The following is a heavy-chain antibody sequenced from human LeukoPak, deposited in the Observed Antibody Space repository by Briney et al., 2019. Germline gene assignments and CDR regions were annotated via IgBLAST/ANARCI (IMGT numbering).Heavy chain of an antibody. CDR1: GFTFSHFS. V-gene: IGHV3-30-3*01. Sequence: GKSLRLSCAASGFTFSHFSMHWVRQAPGKGLEWVALLSYDGSSEYYGDSVKGRFTISRDNSRNTLYLQMNSPRPEDTAVYYCARGSYYSSWDDYFDYWGQGTLVTVSS. D-gene: IGHD6-13*01. CDR2: LSYDGSSE. CDR3: ARGSYYSSWDDYFDY. J-gene: IGHJ4*02.